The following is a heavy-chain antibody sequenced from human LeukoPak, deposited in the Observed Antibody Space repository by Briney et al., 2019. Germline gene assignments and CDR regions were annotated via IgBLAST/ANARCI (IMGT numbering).Heavy chain of an antibody. CDR1: GYTFTGYY. D-gene: IGHD5-12*01. CDR2: INPNSGGT. CDR3: ARSGQDIVATIMDV. J-gene: IGHJ6*02. Sequence: ASVKVSCKASGYTFTGYYMHWVRQAPGQGLEWMGWINPNSGGTNYAQKFQGWVTMTRDTSISTAYMELSRLRSDGTAVYYCARSGQDIVATIMDVWGQGTTVTVSS. V-gene: IGHV1-2*04.